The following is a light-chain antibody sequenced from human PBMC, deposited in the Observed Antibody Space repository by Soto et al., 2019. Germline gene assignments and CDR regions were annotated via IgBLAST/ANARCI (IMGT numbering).Light chain of an antibody. CDR1: QSVSSTY. CDR3: QQRSNWPREIT. V-gene: IGKV3D-20*02. J-gene: IGKJ5*01. CDR2: DVS. Sequence: EIVLTQSPGTLSLSPGERATLSCRASQSVSSTYLAWYQQKPGRAPRLLIHDVSRRVTGIPDRFSGSGSGTDFTLTISRLEPEDFAVYYCQQRSNWPREITFGQGTRLEMK.